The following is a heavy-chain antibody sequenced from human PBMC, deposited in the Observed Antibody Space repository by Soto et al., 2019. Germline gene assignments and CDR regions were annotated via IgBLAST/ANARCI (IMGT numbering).Heavy chain of an antibody. D-gene: IGHD2-15*01. CDR2: IIPIFGTA. V-gene: IGHV1-69*01. CDR1: GGTFSSYA. Sequence: QVQLVQSGAEVKKPGSSVKVSCKASGGTFSSYAISWVRQAPGQGLEWMGGIIPIFGTANYAQKFQGRVTITADESTSTAYMELSRLRSEDTAVYYCARGDIVVVVAATGYGMDVWGQGTTVTVSS. J-gene: IGHJ6*02. CDR3: ARGDIVVVVAATGYGMDV.